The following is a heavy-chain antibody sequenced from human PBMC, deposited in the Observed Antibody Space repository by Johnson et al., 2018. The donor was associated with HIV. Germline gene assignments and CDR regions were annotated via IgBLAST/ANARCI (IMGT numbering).Heavy chain of an antibody. V-gene: IGHV3-30*18. D-gene: IGHD1-26*01. CDR1: GFTFSSYA. Sequence: QVQLVESGGGVVQPGRSLRLSCAASGFTFSSYAFHWVRQAPATGLEWVAAISYDGSNKYYADSVKGRFTIYRDNSKNTLYLQMNSLRAEDTAVYYCAKSGFSGIYQGAYDIWGQVTMVTVSS. CDR2: ISYDGSNK. CDR3: AKSGFSGIYQGAYDI. J-gene: IGHJ3*02.